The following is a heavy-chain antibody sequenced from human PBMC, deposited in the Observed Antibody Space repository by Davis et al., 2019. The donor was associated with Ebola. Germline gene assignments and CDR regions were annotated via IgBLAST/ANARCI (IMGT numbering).Heavy chain of an antibody. Sequence: GESLKISCAASGFIVSDKYMSWVRQAPGKGLEWVSVIYRDGRTYYANSVKGRFTISRDNSKNTLYLQMNSLRAEDTAVYYCTRDHLYYYDTSGYHDVFDVWGQGTMVTVSS. CDR3: TRDHLYYYDTSGYHDVFDV. J-gene: IGHJ3*01. D-gene: IGHD3-22*01. CDR1: GFIVSDKY. CDR2: IYRDGRT. V-gene: IGHV3-53*01.